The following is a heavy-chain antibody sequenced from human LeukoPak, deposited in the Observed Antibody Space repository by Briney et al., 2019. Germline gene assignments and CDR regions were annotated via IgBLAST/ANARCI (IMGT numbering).Heavy chain of an antibody. J-gene: IGHJ5*02. V-gene: IGHV3-74*01. CDR1: GFTFSSYW. CDR2: IDSDGSTT. CDR3: ARDSGNWLDP. D-gene: IGHD3-10*01. Sequence: GGSLRLSCAASGFTFSSYWMHWVRQAPGKGLMWVSRIDSDGSTTTYADSVKGRFTISRDNAKNTLYLQMNSLRAEDTAAYYCARDSGNWLDPWGQGTLVTVSS.